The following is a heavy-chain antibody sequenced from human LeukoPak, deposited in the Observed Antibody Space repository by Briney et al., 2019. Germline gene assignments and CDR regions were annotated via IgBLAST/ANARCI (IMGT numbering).Heavy chain of an antibody. CDR1: GGSISSGGYY. CDR2: IYYSGST. CDR3: ARGGSRQISSSDFDS. Sequence: SETLSLTCTVSGGSISSGGYYWSWIRQHPGKGLEWIGYIYYSGSTYYNPSLKSRVTISVDTSKNQFSLKLSSVTAADTAVYYCARGGSRQISSSDFDSWGQGTLVTVSS. V-gene: IGHV4-31*03. J-gene: IGHJ4*02. D-gene: IGHD6-6*01.